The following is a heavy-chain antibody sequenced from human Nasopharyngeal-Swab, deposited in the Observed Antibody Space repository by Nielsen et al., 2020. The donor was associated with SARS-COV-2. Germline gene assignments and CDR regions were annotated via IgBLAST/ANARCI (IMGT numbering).Heavy chain of an antibody. Sequence: GGSLRLSCAASGFTFSSYGMRWVRQAPGKGLEWVAVIWYDGSNKYYADSVKGRFTISRDNSKNTLYLQMNSLRAEDTAVYYCARDSGDYGSGSYYYYYMDVWGKGTTVTVSS. CDR1: GFTFSSYG. V-gene: IGHV3-33*01. CDR2: IWYDGSNK. J-gene: IGHJ6*03. CDR3: ARDSGDYGSGSYYYYYMDV. D-gene: IGHD3-10*01.